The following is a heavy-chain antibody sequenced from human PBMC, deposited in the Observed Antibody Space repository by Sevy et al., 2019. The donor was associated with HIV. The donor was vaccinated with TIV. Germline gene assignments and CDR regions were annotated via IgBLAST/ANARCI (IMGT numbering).Heavy chain of an antibody. V-gene: IGHV4-59*12. CDR1: GGSISSYY. Sequence: SETLSLTCTVSGGSISSYYWSWIRQPPGKGLEWIGYIYYSGSTNYNPSLKSRVTISVDTSKNQFSLKLSSVTAAETAVYYCARTAAMVIGRGGFDYWGQGTLVTVSS. D-gene: IGHD5-18*01. CDR3: ARTAAMVIGRGGFDY. J-gene: IGHJ4*02. CDR2: IYYSGST.